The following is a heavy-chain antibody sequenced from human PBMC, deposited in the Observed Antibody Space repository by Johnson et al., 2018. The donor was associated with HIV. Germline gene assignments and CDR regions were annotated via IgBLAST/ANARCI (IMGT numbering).Heavy chain of an antibody. J-gene: IGHJ3*02. Sequence: VQLVESGGGLVQPGGSLRLSCAASGFTFSDHYMDWVRQAPGKGLEWVGRTRNKANSYTTEYAASVKGRFTISRDNSKNTLYLQMNSLKVEDTAVYYCVRKADAIDIWGQGTMVTVSS. CDR3: VRKADAIDI. CDR1: GFTFSDHY. CDR2: TRNKANSYTT. V-gene: IGHV3-72*01.